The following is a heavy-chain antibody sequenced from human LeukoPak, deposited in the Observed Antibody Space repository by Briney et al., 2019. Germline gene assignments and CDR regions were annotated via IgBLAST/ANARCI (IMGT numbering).Heavy chain of an antibody. Sequence: GGSLRLSCAASGFTFSSYAMSWVRQAPGKGLEWVSAISGSGGSTYYADSVKGRFTISRDNSRNTLYLQMNSLRAEDTAVYYCAKTPYYYDSSGFDPWGQGTLVTVSS. D-gene: IGHD3-22*01. CDR3: AKTPYYYDSSGFDP. CDR2: ISGSGGST. CDR1: GFTFSSYA. J-gene: IGHJ5*02. V-gene: IGHV3-23*01.